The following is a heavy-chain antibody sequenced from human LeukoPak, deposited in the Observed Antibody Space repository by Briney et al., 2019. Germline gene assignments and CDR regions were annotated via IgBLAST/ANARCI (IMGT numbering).Heavy chain of an antibody. D-gene: IGHD3-16*01. V-gene: IGHV3-7*03. CDR1: GFTFGSYW. Sequence: GGSLRLSCAASGFTFGSYWMTWVRQAPGKGLEWVASINHNGNVNYYVDSVKGRFTISRDNAKNSLYLQVSNLRAEDTAVYFCARGGGLDVWGQGATVTVSS. CDR2: INHNGNVN. CDR3: ARGGGLDV. J-gene: IGHJ6*02.